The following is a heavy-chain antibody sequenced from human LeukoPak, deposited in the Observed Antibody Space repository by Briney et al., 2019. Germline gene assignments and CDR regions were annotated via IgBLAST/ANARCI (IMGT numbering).Heavy chain of an antibody. CDR2: ISSSSSYI. CDR3: AKDRPDWFDP. CDR1: GFTFSSYS. J-gene: IGHJ5*02. Sequence: KTGGSLRLSCAASGFTFSSYSMNWVRQAPGKGLEWVSSISSSSSYINYADSVKGRFTISRDNAKNSLYLQMNSLRAEDTAVYYCAKDRPDWFDPWGQGTLVTVSS. V-gene: IGHV3-21*01.